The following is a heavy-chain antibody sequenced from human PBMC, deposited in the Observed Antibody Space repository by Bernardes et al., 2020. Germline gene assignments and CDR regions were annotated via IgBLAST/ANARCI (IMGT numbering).Heavy chain of an antibody. J-gene: IGHJ4*02. CDR3: ARDSGSSGWGFAN. D-gene: IGHD6-19*01. Sequence: SETLSLTCTVSGGSVRSASSYWSWIRQPPGKGLEWIGYINYRGSTNYNPSLKSRVTISVDTSKNQISLKLSSMTAADTAVYYCARDSGSSGWGFANWGQGTLVTVSS. V-gene: IGHV4-61*01. CDR2: INYRGST. CDR1: GGSVRSASSY.